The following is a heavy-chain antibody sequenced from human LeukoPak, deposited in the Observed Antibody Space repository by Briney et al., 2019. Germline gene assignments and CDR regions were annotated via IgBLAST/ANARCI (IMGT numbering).Heavy chain of an antibody. V-gene: IGHV3-23*01. CDR1: GFTFSSYA. CDR3: AKDRAAMVTSLDY. D-gene: IGHD5-18*01. CDR2: ISGSGGST. J-gene: IGHJ4*02. Sequence: GGSLRLSCAASGFTFSSYAMSWVRQAPGKGLEWVSAISGSGGSTYCADSVKGRFTISRDNSKNTLYLQMNSLRAEDTAVYYCAKDRAAMVTSLDYWGQGTLVTVSS.